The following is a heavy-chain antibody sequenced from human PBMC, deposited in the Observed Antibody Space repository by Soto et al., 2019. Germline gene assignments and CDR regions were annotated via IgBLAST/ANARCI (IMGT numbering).Heavy chain of an antibody. CDR3: ARDRGVRDV. V-gene: IGHV1-2*02. CDR2: INPDSGVT. CDR1: GYTFTSYY. Sequence: QVQLVQSGAEVKKPGASVKVSCKASGYTFTSYYMHWVRQAPGQGLEWMGWINPDSGVTYYPHKFQDRVTMTRDTSISTAYMELSRLTSDVTALYYCARDRGVRDVWGQGTTVIVSS. D-gene: IGHD2-8*01. J-gene: IGHJ6*02.